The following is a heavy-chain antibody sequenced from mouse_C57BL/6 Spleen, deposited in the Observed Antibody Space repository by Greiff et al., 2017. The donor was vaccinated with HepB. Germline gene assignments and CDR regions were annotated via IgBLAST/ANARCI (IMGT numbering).Heavy chain of an antibody. Sequence: EVKLVESGGGLVKPGGSLKLSCAASGFTFSSYAMSWVRQTPEKRLEWVATISDGGSSTYYPDNVKGRFTISRDNAKNNLYLQMSHLKSEDTAMYYCARDGGEGYYFDYWGQGTTLTVSS. CDR1: GFTFSSYA. J-gene: IGHJ2*01. CDR2: ISDGGSST. CDR3: ARDGGEGYYFDY. D-gene: IGHD3-3*01. V-gene: IGHV5-4*01.